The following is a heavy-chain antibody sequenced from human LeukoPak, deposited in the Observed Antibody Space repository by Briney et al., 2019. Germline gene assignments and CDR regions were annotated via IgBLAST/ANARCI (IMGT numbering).Heavy chain of an antibody. V-gene: IGHV1-69*13. CDR3: AGGALPIAVAGTNWFDP. J-gene: IGHJ5*02. CDR2: IIPIFGTA. CDR1: GGTFSSYA. D-gene: IGHD6-19*01. Sequence: SVKVSCKASGGTFSSYAISWVRQAPGQGLEWRGGIIPIFGTANYAQKFQGRVTITADESTSTAYMELSSLRSEDTAVYYCAGGALPIAVAGTNWFDPWGQGTLVTVSS.